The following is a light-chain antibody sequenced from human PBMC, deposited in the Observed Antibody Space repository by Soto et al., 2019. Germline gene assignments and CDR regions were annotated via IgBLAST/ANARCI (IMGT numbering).Light chain of an antibody. J-gene: IGKJ4*01. Sequence: EFVLTQSPGTLSLSPGERATLSCRASQTVRNNYLAWYQQKPGQAPRLLIYDASSRATGIPDRFSGGGSGTVFTPTISRLEPEDFAVYYRQQFSSYPLTFGGGTKVEIK. CDR3: QQFSSYPLT. CDR2: DAS. CDR1: QTVRNNY. V-gene: IGKV3-20*01.